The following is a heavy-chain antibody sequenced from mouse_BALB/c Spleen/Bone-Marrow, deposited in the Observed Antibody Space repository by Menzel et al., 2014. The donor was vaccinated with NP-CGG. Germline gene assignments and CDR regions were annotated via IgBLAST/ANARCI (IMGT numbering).Heavy chain of an antibody. Sequence: EVKLMESGGGLVQPGGSRKLSCAASGFTFXSFGMHWVRQAPEKGLEWVAYISSGSSTIYYADTVKGRFTISRDNPKNTPFLQMTSLRSEDTAMYYCARRGSNHWYFDVWGAGTTVTVSS. J-gene: IGHJ1*01. CDR2: ISSGSSTI. CDR1: GFTFXSFG. D-gene: IGHD1-1*01. V-gene: IGHV5-17*02. CDR3: ARRGSNHWYFDV.